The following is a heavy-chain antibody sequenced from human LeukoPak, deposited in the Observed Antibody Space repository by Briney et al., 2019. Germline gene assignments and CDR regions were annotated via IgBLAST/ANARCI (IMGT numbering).Heavy chain of an antibody. V-gene: IGHV3-11*01. J-gene: IGHJ4*02. CDR2: ISSSGSTT. CDR1: GFPFSDYY. CDR3: AREKGGSGSYSDY. Sequence: GGSLRLSCAASGFPFSDYYMSWIRQAPGKGLEWVSLISSSGSTTYYADSVKGRFTISRDNAKNSLYLQMNSLRAEDTAVYYCAREKGGSGSYSDYWGQGTLVTVSS. D-gene: IGHD3-10*01.